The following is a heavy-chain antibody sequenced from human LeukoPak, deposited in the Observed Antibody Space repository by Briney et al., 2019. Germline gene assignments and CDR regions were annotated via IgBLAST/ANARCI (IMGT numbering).Heavy chain of an antibody. CDR3: AKEGRSLQTY. J-gene: IGHJ4*02. D-gene: IGHD5-24*01. CDR1: GFTFSNYP. V-gene: IGHV3-7*03. Sequence: GGSLRLSCAVAGFTFSNYPMSWVRLAPGKGLEWVANIKEDGTETYYVDSVKGRFTISRDNAKNSLYLQMNSLRVEDTAVYYCAKEGRSLQTYWGQGTLVTVSS. CDR2: IKEDGTET.